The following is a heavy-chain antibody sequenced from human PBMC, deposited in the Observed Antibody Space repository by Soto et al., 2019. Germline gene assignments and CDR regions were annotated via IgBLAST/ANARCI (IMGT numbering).Heavy chain of an antibody. Sequence: EVQLLESGGGLVQPGGSLRPSCTASGFSFSVSAMSWVRQAPGKGLEWVSALSLSGDNTYYADSVKGRFTISRDTSKNTLYLQMNSLRAEDTAVYYCAKELRPNDYWGQGTLVIVSS. CDR3: AKELRPNDY. V-gene: IGHV3-23*01. CDR1: GFSFSVSA. J-gene: IGHJ4*02. CDR2: LSLSGDNT.